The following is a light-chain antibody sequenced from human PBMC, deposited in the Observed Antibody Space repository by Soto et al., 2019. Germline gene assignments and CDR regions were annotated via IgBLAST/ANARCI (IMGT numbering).Light chain of an antibody. J-gene: IGKJ3*01. Sequence: EFVLTQSPGTLSLSPGERATLSCRASQSVSSSYLAWYQQKPGQAPRLLIYDTSSRATDIPDRFTGSGSGTDFTLTISRLEPEDFAVYYCQQYGIVFGPGTKVDIK. CDR2: DTS. CDR1: QSVSSSY. CDR3: QQYGIV. V-gene: IGKV3-20*01.